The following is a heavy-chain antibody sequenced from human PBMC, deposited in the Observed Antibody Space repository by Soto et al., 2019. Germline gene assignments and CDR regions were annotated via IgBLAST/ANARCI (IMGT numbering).Heavy chain of an antibody. CDR2: IYWNDDK. D-gene: IGHD6-19*01. Sequence: QITLKESGPTLVKPTQTLTLTCIFSGFSLRTSGVGVGWIRQPPGKALEWLGFIYWNDDKRYSPSLKSRLTSTKVTSKNQVVLTMTNMDPVDTATYYCAKSGSSGWYGWFDPWGQGTLVTVSS. J-gene: IGHJ5*02. CDR1: GFSLRTSGVG. V-gene: IGHV2-5*01. CDR3: AKSGSSGWYGWFDP.